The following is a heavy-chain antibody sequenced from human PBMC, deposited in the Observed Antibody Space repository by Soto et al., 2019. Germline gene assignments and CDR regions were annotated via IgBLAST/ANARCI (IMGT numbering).Heavy chain of an antibody. CDR1: GGSISSGDYY. J-gene: IGHJ5*02. V-gene: IGHV4-30-4*01. Sequence: QVQLQESGPGLVKPSQTLSLTCTVSGGSISSGDYYWSWIRQPPGKGLGWIGYIYYSGSTYYNPSLKSRVTISVDTSTNQCALKLSAVTAADTAVYYCARQRPDGSRLDPWGQGTLVTVSS. D-gene: IGHD6-13*01. CDR2: IYYSGST. CDR3: ARQRPDGSRLDP.